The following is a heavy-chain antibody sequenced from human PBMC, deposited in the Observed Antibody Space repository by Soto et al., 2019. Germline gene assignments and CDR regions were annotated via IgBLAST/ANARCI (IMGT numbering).Heavy chain of an antibody. CDR2: IIPIFGTA. V-gene: IGHV1-69*01. J-gene: IGHJ5*02. CDR3: AGCIAVAGTVDWFDP. CDR1: GGTFSSYA. D-gene: IGHD6-19*01. Sequence: QVQLVQSRAEVKKPGSSVKVSRKASGGTFSSYAISWVRQAPGQGLEWMGGIIPIFGTANYAQKFQGRVTITADESTSTAYMELSSLRSEDTAVYYSAGCIAVAGTVDWFDPWGQGTLVTVSS.